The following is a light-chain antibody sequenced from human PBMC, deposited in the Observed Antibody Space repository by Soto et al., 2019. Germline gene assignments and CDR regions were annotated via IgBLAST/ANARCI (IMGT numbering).Light chain of an antibody. J-gene: IGKJ3*01. CDR2: GAS. CDR3: QQYGSSPVT. Sequence: EMVLTQSPGTLSLSTGERATLSGRASQRVSSSYLAWYQQKPGQAPRHLIYGASSRATGIPDRFSGSGAGTDFTLNISRLEPEAFAVYYCQQYGSSPVTFGPGTKVDIK. V-gene: IGKV3-20*01. CDR1: QRVSSSY.